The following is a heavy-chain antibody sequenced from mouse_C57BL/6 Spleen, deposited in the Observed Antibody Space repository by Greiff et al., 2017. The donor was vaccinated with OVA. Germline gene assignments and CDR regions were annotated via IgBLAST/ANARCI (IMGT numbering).Heavy chain of an antibody. CDR3: ARSSDYSNYPWAMDY. Sequence: QVTLKVSDAELVKPGASVKISCKVSGYTFTDHTIHWMKQRPEQGLEWIGYIYPRDGSTKYNEKFKGKATLTADKSSSTAYMQLNSLTSEDSAVYFCARSSDYSNYPWAMDYWGQGTSVTVSS. V-gene: IGHV1-78*01. D-gene: IGHD2-5*01. CDR2: IYPRDGST. CDR1: GYTFTDHT. J-gene: IGHJ4*01.